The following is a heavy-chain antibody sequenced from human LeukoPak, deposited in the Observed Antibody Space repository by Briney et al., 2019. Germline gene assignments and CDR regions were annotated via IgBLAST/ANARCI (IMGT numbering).Heavy chain of an antibody. J-gene: IGHJ4*02. V-gene: IGHV4-38-2*01. CDR1: GYSITTFYW. Sequence: PSETLSLTCAVSGYSITTFYWWGWIRQTPGRGLEWIGSLHHSGITSYNPSLKSRVTMSVDTSKNQFSLRLTSVTAADTAVYYCARVGGNDSTGHYSVDYWGQGTLVTVSS. CDR3: ARVGGNDSTGHYSVDY. D-gene: IGHD3-22*01. CDR2: LHHSGIT.